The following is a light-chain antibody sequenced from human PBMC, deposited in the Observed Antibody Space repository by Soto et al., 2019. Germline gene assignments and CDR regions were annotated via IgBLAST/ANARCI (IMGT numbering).Light chain of an antibody. CDR2: KSS. J-gene: IGKJ1*01. CDR3: QHYNIYSEA. Sequence: DIQMTQSPSTLSGSVGDRVTITCRASQTISSWLAWYQQKPGKAPKLLIYKSSTLKSGVPSRFSGSGSGPEFALTISNLQPDDFATYYCQHYNIYSEAFGQGTKVELK. CDR1: QTISSW. V-gene: IGKV1-5*03.